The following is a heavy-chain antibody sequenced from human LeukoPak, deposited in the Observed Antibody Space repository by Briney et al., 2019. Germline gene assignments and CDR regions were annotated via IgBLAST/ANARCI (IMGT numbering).Heavy chain of an antibody. CDR2: ICWNDDR. V-gene: IGHV2-5*01. CDR3: AHEGAYYFDY. CDR1: GFSFIPSGVG. Sequence: EPGPTLVHPTPTLTLTCSFSGFSFIPSGVGVGWIRQPPGTPLELLALICWNDDRRYSPSLKSRLTITKDTSKNQVVLTMTNMDPVDTATYYCAHEGAYYFDYWGQGTLVTVSS. J-gene: IGHJ4*02.